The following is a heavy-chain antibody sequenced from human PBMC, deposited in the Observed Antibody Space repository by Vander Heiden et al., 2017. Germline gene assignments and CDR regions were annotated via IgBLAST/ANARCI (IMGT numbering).Heavy chain of an antibody. Sequence: QVQLVESGGGVVQPGRSLRLSCAASGFTFSSYGMHWVRQAPGKGLEWVAVIWYDGSNKYYADSVKGRFTISRDNSKNTLYLQMNSLRAEDTAVYYCARDRGGYCSGGSCYPTLGMDVWGQGTTVTVSS. D-gene: IGHD2-15*01. CDR2: IWYDGSNK. CDR3: ARDRGGYCSGGSCYPTLGMDV. V-gene: IGHV3-33*01. J-gene: IGHJ6*02. CDR1: GFTFSSYG.